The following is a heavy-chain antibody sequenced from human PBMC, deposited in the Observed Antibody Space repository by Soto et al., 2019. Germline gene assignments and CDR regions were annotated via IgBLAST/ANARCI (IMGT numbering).Heavy chain of an antibody. J-gene: IGHJ4*02. CDR2: ITSNGGST. CDR1: GFTFSSYA. V-gene: IGHV3-64D*06. Sequence: SGGSLRLSCSASGFTFSSYAMHWVRQAPGKGLEYVSVITSNGGSTYYADSVKGRFTISRDNSKNTLNLQMSSLRAEDTAVYYFARGPDFAGYFDYWGQGTLVTVSS. CDR3: ARGPDFAGYFDY.